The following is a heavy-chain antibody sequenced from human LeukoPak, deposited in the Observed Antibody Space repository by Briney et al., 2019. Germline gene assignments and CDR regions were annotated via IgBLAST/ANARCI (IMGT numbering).Heavy chain of an antibody. CDR2: IYSGYST. V-gene: IGHV3-66*01. CDR3: ARGSTSSYYFES. CDR1: GFSVSSNY. Sequence: GGSLRLSCVVSGFSVSSNYMNWVRQAPGKGLEWVSVIYSGYSTYYSDSVKGRFTVSRDNSKNTVYLQMNSLRGEDTAVYYCARGSTSSYYFESWGQGTLVSVSS. J-gene: IGHJ4*02. D-gene: IGHD6-6*01.